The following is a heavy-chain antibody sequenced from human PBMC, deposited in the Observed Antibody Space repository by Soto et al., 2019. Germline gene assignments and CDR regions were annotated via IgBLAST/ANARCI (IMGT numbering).Heavy chain of an antibody. CDR3: ARVPYCGGDCYTDY. V-gene: IGHV3-74*01. CDR1: KFTFSSYW. D-gene: IGHD2-21*02. J-gene: IGHJ4*02. Sequence: GGSLRLSCAASKFTFSSYWMQWVRQAPGKGLMWVSSINSDWSTTSYADSVKGRFTISRDNAKNTLYLQMSSLRAEDTAVYYCARVPYCGGDCYTDYWGQGT. CDR2: INSDWSTT.